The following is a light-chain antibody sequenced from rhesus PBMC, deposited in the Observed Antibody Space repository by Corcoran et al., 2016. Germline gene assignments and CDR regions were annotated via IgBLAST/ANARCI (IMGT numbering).Light chain of an antibody. V-gene: IGKV1S12*01. CDR2: AAS. Sequence: DIQMTQSPSALSASVGDRVTISCRASQNIYSNLAWYQQKPGKAPMLLIYAASSLQTGIPSRFRGSGSGTDFTLTISSLQPEDSAAYYCQQYYDNPRTFGGGTKVELK. J-gene: IGKJ4*01. CDR1: QNIYSN. CDR3: QQYYDNPRT.